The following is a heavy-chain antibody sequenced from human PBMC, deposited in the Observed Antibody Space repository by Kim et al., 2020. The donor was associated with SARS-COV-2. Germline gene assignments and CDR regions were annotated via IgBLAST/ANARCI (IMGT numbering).Heavy chain of an antibody. Sequence: GGSLRLSCATSGFTFSIYGLTWVRQAPQKGLEWVSAISADGTGKYYADSVKGRFTISRDSSKNTLSLLMNSLRVEDTAVYFCAKGFDVAPLSGRCFYRWGQGAVLTVSS. V-gene: IGHV3-23*01. CDR1: GFTFSIYG. CDR2: ISADGTGK. CDR3: AKGFDVAPLSGRCFYR. D-gene: IGHD3-10*01. J-gene: IGHJ3*02.